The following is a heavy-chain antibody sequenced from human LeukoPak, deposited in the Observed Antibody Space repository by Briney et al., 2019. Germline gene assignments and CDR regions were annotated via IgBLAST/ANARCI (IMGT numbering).Heavy chain of an antibody. D-gene: IGHD3-3*01. CDR2: ISAYNGNT. CDR3: ARDSRSIFGVVITIGGFDY. J-gene: IGHJ4*02. CDR1: GYTFTSYG. Sequence: GASVKVSCKASGYTFTSYGISWVRQAPGQGLEWMGWISAYNGNTNYAQKLQGRVTMTTDTSTSTAYMELRSLRSDDTAVYYRARDSRSIFGVVITIGGFDYWGQGTLVTVSS. V-gene: IGHV1-18*01.